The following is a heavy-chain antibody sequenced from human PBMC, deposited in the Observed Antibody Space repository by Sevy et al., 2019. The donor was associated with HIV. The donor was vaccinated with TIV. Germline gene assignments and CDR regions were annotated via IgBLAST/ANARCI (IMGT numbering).Heavy chain of an antibody. CDR1: GFTFDDYA. J-gene: IGHJ4*01. V-gene: IGHV3-9*01. D-gene: IGHD2-8*01. Sequence: GGSLRLSCAASGFTFDDYAMHWVRQAPGKGLEWVSGISWNSGSIDYADPVKGRFTISRDNAKNSLYLQMKSLRADDTALYYCARDRDDGYCTNGVCFNFDNWGQGTLVTVSS. CDR2: ISWNSGSI. CDR3: ARDRDDGYCTNGVCFNFDN.